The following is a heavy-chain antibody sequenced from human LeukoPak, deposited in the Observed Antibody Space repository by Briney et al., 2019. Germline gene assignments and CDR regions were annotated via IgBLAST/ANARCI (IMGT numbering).Heavy chain of an antibody. J-gene: IGHJ3*02. Sequence: VASVKVSCKASGGTFSSYAISWVRQAPGQGLEWMGGIIPIFGTANYAQKFQGRVTITTDESTSTAYTELSSLRSEDTAVYYCARVTTTLFAFDIWGQGTMVTVSS. V-gene: IGHV1-69*05. CDR2: IIPIFGTA. CDR1: GGTFSSYA. CDR3: ARVTTTLFAFDI. D-gene: IGHD2/OR15-2a*01.